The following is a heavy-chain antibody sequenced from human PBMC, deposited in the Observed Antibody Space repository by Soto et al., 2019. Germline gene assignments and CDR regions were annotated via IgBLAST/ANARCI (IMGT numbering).Heavy chain of an antibody. D-gene: IGHD4-17*01. CDR1: GFTVSSNY. Sequence: EVQLVESGGGLVQPGGSLRLSSAASGFTVSSNYMRWVRQSPGKGLEWVSVIYSGGSTYYADSVNGRFTISRDNSKNTLYLQLNSLRAEDTAVYYCARTFYGDYAPYYMDVGGKGTTVTVSS. J-gene: IGHJ6*03. V-gene: IGHV3-66*01. CDR2: IYSGGST. CDR3: ARTFYGDYAPYYMDV.